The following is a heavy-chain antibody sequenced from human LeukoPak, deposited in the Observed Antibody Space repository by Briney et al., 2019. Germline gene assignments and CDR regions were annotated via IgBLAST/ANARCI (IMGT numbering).Heavy chain of an antibody. J-gene: IGHJ4*02. V-gene: IGHV3-23*01. CDR3: AKGLLWFGEFDY. CDR2: ISGSGGST. D-gene: IGHD3-10*01. Sequence: GGSLRLSCAASGFTFSSYAMSWVRQAPGTGLELVSAISGSGGSTYYADSVKGRFTISRDNSKNTLYLQMNSLRAEDTAVYYCAKGLLWFGEFDYWGQGTLVTVSS. CDR1: GFTFSSYA.